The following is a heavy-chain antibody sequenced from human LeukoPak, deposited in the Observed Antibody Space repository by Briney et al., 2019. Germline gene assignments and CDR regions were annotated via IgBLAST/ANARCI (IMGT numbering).Heavy chain of an antibody. J-gene: IGHJ4*02. CDR2: ISAYNGNT. D-gene: IGHD2-2*01. Sequence: GASVKVSCKASGYTFTSYGISWVRQAPRQGLEWMGWISAYNGNTNYAQKLQGRVTMTTDTSTSTAYMELRSLRSDDTAVYYCARARKYQLLSNFDYWGQGTLVTVSS. CDR1: GYTFTSYG. V-gene: IGHV1-18*01. CDR3: ARARKYQLLSNFDY.